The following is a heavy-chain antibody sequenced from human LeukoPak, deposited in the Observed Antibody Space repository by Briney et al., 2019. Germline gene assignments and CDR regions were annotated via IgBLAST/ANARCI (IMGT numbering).Heavy chain of an antibody. CDR1: GFXFSSSS. CDR2: INSDGGST. J-gene: IGHJ6*02. Sequence: GGSLRLSCSASGFXFSSSSIHWVRQAPGKGLVWVSRINSDGGSTTYADSVKGRFTISRDNAKNMLYLQMNSLRAEDTAVYYCARDRFFGMDVWGQGTTVTVSS. CDR3: ARDRFFGMDV. V-gene: IGHV3-74*01.